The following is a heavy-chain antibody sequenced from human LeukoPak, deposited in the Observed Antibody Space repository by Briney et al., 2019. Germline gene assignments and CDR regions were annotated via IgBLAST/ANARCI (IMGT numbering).Heavy chain of an antibody. D-gene: IGHD5/OR15-5a*01. CDR1: GFTFSSYA. CDR3: AKDVLYDDNVVDY. Sequence: PGGSLSLSCSASGFTFSSYAMSWVRQAPGKGLEWVSAISGSGGSTYYADSVKGRFTISRDNSKNTLYLQMNSLRAEDTAVYYCAKDVLYDDNVVDYWGQGTLVTVSS. J-gene: IGHJ4*02. CDR2: ISGSGGST. V-gene: IGHV3-23*01.